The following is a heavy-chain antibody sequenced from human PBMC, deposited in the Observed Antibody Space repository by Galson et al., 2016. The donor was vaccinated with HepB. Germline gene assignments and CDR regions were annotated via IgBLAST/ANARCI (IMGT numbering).Heavy chain of an antibody. CDR2: IYYSGST. D-gene: IGHD6-19*01. Sequence: SETLSLTCIVSGDSISSLEYYWGWTRQPPGRGLEWIGSIYYSGSTSYNPSLESRVTISVDTSKNQFSLRLSSVTAADTAVYYCATGISVAGKYYYYYMDVWGKGTPVTVSS. V-gene: IGHV4-39*01. CDR3: ATGISVAGKYYYYYMDV. J-gene: IGHJ6*03. CDR1: GDSISSLEYY.